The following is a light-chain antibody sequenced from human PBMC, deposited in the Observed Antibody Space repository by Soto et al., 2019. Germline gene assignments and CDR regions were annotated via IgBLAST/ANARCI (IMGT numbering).Light chain of an antibody. J-gene: IGKJ3*01. CDR1: QGISNY. CDR3: QKYNRAVGVT. V-gene: IGKV1-27*01. Sequence: DIQMTQSPSSLSASVGDRVTITCRASQGISNYLAWYQQKPGKVPKLLIYAASTLQSGVPSRFSGSGSGTDFTLTISSLQPEDVATYYCQKYNRAVGVTFGPGTKVDIK. CDR2: AAS.